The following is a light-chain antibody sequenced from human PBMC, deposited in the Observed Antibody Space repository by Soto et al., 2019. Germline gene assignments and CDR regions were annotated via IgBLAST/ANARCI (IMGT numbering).Light chain of an antibody. CDR2: GNS. J-gene: IGLJ2*01. Sequence: QPVLTQPPSVSGAPGQRVTISCTGSSSNIGAGYDVHWYQQLPGTAPKLLIYGNSNRPSGVPDRFSGSKSGTSASLAITGLQAEDEADYYCRSYDSSLSGSVFGGGTQLTVL. CDR1: SSNIGAGYD. CDR3: RSYDSSLSGSV. V-gene: IGLV1-40*01.